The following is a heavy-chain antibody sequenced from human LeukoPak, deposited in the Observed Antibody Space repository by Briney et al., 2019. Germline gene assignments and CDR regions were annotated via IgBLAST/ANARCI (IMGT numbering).Heavy chain of an antibody. CDR2: MNTNSGNT. J-gene: IGHJ4*02. CDR1: GYTFASYD. Sequence: GASVKVSCKASGYTFASYDVNWVRQATGRGLEWMGWMNTNSGNTGHAQKLQGRVTMTRNTSISTAYMELSSLRSDDTAVYYCVAKGCWGQGTLVTVSS. CDR3: VAKGC. V-gene: IGHV1-8*01.